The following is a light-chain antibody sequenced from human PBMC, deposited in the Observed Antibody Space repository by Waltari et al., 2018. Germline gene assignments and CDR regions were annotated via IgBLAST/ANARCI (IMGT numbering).Light chain of an antibody. CDR3: QVWDSSSWV. CDR2: YDS. J-gene: IGLJ3*02. CDR1: NIGSKS. V-gene: IGLV3-21*01. Sequence: SYVLTPPPAVSVAPGQTARISCGGSNIGSKSVHWYQQRPGQSPVLVIQYDSGRPSGIPERLSGSNSGNTATLTISRVEAGDEADYYCQVWDSSSWVFGGGTKLTVL.